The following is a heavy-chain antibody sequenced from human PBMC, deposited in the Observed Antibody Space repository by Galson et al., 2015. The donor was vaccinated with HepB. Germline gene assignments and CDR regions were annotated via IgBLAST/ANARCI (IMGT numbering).Heavy chain of an antibody. D-gene: IGHD3-3*01. Sequence: SLRLSCAASGFTFSNAWMSWVRQAPGKGLEWVGRIKSKTDGGTTAYAAPVRGTFTSSRDDSKNKLYLQMNSQKTEDTAAYYCTTGHGFCGYWGQGTLVTVSS. CDR2: IKSKTDGGTT. CDR1: GFTFSNAW. CDR3: TTGHGFCGY. V-gene: IGHV3-15*01. J-gene: IGHJ4*02.